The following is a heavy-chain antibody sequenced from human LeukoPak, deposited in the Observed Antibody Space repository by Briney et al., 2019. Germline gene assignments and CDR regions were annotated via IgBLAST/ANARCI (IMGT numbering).Heavy chain of an antibody. CDR2: INAGNGNT. Sequence: ASVKVSCKASGYTFTGYYMHWVRQAPGQRLEWMGWINAGNGNTKYSQKFQGRVTITRDTSASTAYMELSSLRSEDTAVYYCARDFREYEDYYFDYWGQGTLVTVSS. J-gene: IGHJ4*02. D-gene: IGHD6-6*01. V-gene: IGHV1-3*01. CDR3: ARDFREYEDYYFDY. CDR1: GYTFTGYY.